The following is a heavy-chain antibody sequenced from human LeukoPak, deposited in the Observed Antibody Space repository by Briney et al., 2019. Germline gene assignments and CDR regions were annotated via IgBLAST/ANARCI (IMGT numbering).Heavy chain of an antibody. CDR3: ARDRIAVMPNSTWTYNWFDP. Sequence: SQTLSLTCTVSGGSISSGDYCWTWIRQPAGKGLEWIGRIYASGSTNYNPSLKSRVTISADTSKNQFSLNLRSVTAADTAVYYCARDRIAVMPNSTWTYNWFDPWGQGTLATVSS. CDR1: GGSISSGDYC. J-gene: IGHJ5*02. V-gene: IGHV4-61*02. CDR2: IYASGST. D-gene: IGHD2-8*01.